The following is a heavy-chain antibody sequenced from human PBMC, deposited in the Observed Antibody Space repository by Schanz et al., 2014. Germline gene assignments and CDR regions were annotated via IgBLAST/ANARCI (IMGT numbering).Heavy chain of an antibody. Sequence: QVQLEQSGAEVKKPGASVKVSCKTSGYAFSDYGITWVRQAPGQGLQWMGWIIPYTGNTNYAQTLQGRITLTTDTATSTAYMELRSLRSDDTALYYCTRGGYSYALSAFDIWGQGTMVTVSS. CDR3: TRGGYSYALSAFDI. J-gene: IGHJ3*02. V-gene: IGHV1-18*01. CDR1: GYAFSDYG. D-gene: IGHD5-18*01. CDR2: IIPYTGNT.